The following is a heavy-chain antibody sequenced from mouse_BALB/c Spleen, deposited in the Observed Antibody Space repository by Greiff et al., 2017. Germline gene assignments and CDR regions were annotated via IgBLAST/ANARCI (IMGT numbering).Heavy chain of an antibody. J-gene: IGHJ4*01. CDR3: AKRDYYGSSYFYAMDY. CDR2: ISDGGSYT. V-gene: IGHV5-4*02. Sequence: EVKLMESGGGLVKPGGSLKLSCAASGFTFSDYYMYWVRQTPEKRLEWVATISDGGSYTYYPDSVKGRFTISRDNAKNNLYLQMSSLKSEDTAMYYCAKRDYYGSSYFYAMDYWGQGTSVTVSS. CDR1: GFTFSDYY. D-gene: IGHD1-1*01.